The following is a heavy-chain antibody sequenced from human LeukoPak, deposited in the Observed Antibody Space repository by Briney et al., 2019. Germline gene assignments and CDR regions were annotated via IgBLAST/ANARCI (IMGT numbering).Heavy chain of an antibody. CDR2: INPSGGST. V-gene: IGHV1-46*01. CDR1: GYTFTSYY. J-gene: IGHJ3*02. Sequence: GASVKVSCKASGYTFTSYYMHWVRQAPGQGLEWMGIINPSGGSTSYAQKFQGRVTMTRDTSTSTVYMELSSLRSEDTAVYYCAVYYYYDSSGYLVGAFDIWGQGTMVTVSS. D-gene: IGHD3-22*01. CDR3: AVYYYYDSSGYLVGAFDI.